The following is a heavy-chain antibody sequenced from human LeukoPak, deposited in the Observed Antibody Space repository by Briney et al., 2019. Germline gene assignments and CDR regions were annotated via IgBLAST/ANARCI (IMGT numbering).Heavy chain of an antibody. Sequence: SETLSLTCTVSGGSISSYYWSWIRQPPGKGLEWIGYIYYSGSTNYNPSLKSRVTMSVDTSKNQFSLKLSSVTAADTAVYYCARSRYYYDSSGYYYKGIYYFDYWGQGTLVTVSS. CDR3: ARSRYYYDSSGYYYKGIYYFDY. D-gene: IGHD3-22*01. CDR2: IYYSGST. CDR1: GGSISSYY. V-gene: IGHV4-59*12. J-gene: IGHJ4*02.